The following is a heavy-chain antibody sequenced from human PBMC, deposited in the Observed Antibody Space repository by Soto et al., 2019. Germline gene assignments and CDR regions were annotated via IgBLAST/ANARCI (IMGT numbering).Heavy chain of an antibody. CDR1: GGSISSGGYY. Sequence: SETLSLTCTVSGGSISSGGYYWSWIRQHPGKGLEWIGYIYYSGSTYYNPSLKSRVTISVDTSKNQFSLKLSSVTAADTAVYYCARATDFWSHPKLVHGMDVWGQGTTVTVSS. J-gene: IGHJ6*02. V-gene: IGHV4-31*03. CDR2: IYYSGST. CDR3: ARATDFWSHPKLVHGMDV. D-gene: IGHD3-3*01.